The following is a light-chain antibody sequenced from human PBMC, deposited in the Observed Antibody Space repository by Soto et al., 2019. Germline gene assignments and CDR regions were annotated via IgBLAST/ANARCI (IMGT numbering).Light chain of an antibody. CDR3: QQTYDIPIT. Sequence: DIEMTQSPSSLSASVGDRVTITCRASQRISSYLNWYQQKPGKAPKLLIYGVSSLHSGVPSRFTGSGSGIDFTLTITSLQLEDFATYYCQQTYDIPITFGQGTRLDSK. CDR2: GVS. J-gene: IGKJ5*01. CDR1: QRISSY. V-gene: IGKV1-39*01.